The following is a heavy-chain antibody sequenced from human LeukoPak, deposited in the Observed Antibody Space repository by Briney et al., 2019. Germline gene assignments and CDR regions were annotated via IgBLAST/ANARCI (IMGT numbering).Heavy chain of an antibody. Sequence: GGSLRLSCAASRFTLNSHAMHGVPQAPGKGLECVAVISYDGRNKYCAHCVKGRYTLSLDISKNTLYLHMNRLRDNDTGIYVCARDFGRPIWTGYWDYWGQGTLVTVSS. CDR2: ISYDGRNK. J-gene: IGHJ4*02. CDR3: ARDFGRPIWTGYWDY. V-gene: IGHV3-30*04. D-gene: IGHD3/OR15-3a*01. CDR1: RFTLNSHA.